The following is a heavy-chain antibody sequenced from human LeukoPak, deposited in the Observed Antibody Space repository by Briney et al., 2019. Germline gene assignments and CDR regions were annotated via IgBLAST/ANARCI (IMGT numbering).Heavy chain of an antibody. CDR1: GFTFSSYA. CDR2: ISGSGSST. CDR3: AKNYLDILTGYPSYFDY. Sequence: PGGSLRLFCAASGFTFSSYAMTWVRQAPGKGLECVSGISGSGSSTSYVDSVKGLVTISRDNSKNTLYLQINSLRAEDTAVYYCAKNYLDILTGYPSYFDYWGQGTLVTVSS. D-gene: IGHD3-9*01. V-gene: IGHV3-23*01. J-gene: IGHJ4*02.